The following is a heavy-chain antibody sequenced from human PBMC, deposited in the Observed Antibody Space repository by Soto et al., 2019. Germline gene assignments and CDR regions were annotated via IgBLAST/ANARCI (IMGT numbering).Heavy chain of an antibody. CDR1: GFTFSSFW. J-gene: IGHJ2*01. Sequence: GGSLRLSCAASGFTFSSFWMHWVRQVPGKGLVWVSRISTDGTSTTYADSVKGRFTISRDNAKNTLYLQMNSLRAEDTAVYNCAKEPVGPDWYFDLWGRGTLVTVSS. CDR2: ISTDGTST. CDR3: AKEPVGPDWYFDL. V-gene: IGHV3-74*01.